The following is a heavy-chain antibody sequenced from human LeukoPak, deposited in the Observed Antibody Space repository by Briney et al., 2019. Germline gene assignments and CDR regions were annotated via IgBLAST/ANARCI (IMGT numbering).Heavy chain of an antibody. Sequence: GGSLRLSRAGSGFTFSSYWMTWVRQAPGKGLEWVASINQDGSETYYVDSMKGRFTISRDNAKSPLYHLQMNSLRAEDTAVYYCARETHYDFWSGKVDYFDYWGQGTLVTVSS. J-gene: IGHJ4*02. V-gene: IGHV3-7*01. CDR3: ARETHYDFWSGKVDYFDY. CDR2: INQDGSET. D-gene: IGHD3-3*01. CDR1: GFTFSSYW.